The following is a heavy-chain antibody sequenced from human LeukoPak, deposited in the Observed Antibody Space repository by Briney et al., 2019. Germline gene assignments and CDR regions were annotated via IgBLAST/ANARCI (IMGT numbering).Heavy chain of an antibody. CDR3: AKHLRRRFFSRTLGFDP. Sequence: SETLSLTCAVYGGSFSGYYWSWIRQPPGKGLEWIGEINHSGSTNYNPSLKSRVTISVDTSKNQFSLKLSSVTAADTAVYYCAKHLRRRFFSRTLGFDPWGQGTLVAVSS. CDR2: INHSGST. J-gene: IGHJ5*02. V-gene: IGHV4-34*01. CDR1: GGSFSGYY. D-gene: IGHD3-3*01.